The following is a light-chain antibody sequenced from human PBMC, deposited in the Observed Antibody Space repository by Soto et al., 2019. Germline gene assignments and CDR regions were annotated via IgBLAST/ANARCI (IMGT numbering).Light chain of an antibody. J-gene: IGKJ1*01. CDR2: SVS. CDR3: QHSYNSPTST. Sequence: DIQMTQSPSSLSASVGDRVTITCRASQNIGNYLHWYQQQPGKAPKLLIYSVSTLQTGVPSRFSGILSHTDFTLTISSLQPEDFPTFYCQHSYNSPTSTFLQGPKVQIK. CDR1: QNIGNY. V-gene: IGKV1-39*01.